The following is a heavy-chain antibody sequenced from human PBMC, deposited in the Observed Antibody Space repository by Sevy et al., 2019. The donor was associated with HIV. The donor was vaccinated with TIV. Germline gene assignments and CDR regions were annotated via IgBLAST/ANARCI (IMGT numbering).Heavy chain of an antibody. Sequence: GGSLRLSCAASGFTFSSYGMHWVRQAPGKGLEWVAVIWYDGSNKYYADSVKGRFTISRDNSKNTLYLQMNSLKAEDAVVYYCAREVSIVVVTAHLSRSYGMDVWGQGTTVTVSS. CDR3: AREVSIVVVTAHLSRSYGMDV. CDR1: GFTFSSYG. J-gene: IGHJ6*02. D-gene: IGHD2-21*02. CDR2: IWYDGSNK. V-gene: IGHV3-33*01.